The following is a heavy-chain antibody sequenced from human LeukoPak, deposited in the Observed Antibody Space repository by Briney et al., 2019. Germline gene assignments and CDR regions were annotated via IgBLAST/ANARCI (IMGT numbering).Heavy chain of an antibody. CDR2: INHSGSA. V-gene: IGHV4-34*01. D-gene: IGHD6-19*01. J-gene: IGHJ5*02. CDR1: GGSFSGYY. Sequence: SETLSLTCAVYGGSFSGYYWSWIRQPPGKGLEWIGEINHSGSANYNPSLKSRVTISVDTSKNQFSLKLSSVTAADTAVYYCARRPIAAVVRGYNWFDPWGQGTLVTVSS. CDR3: ARRPIAAVVRGYNWFDP.